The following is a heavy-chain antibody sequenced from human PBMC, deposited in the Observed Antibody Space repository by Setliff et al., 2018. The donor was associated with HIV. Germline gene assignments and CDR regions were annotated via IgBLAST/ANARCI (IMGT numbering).Heavy chain of an antibody. CDR3: ARGVAAAGL. Sequence: KPSETLSLTCTVSGGSINTYYWTWIRQSPGKGLERIGYFYHSGSTNYNSSLRSRVTISVDTSKNQFSLKLSSVTAADTAVYYCARGVAAAGLWGQGTLVTVSS. J-gene: IGHJ4*02. V-gene: IGHV4-59*12. D-gene: IGHD6-13*01. CDR1: GGSINTYY. CDR2: FYHSGST.